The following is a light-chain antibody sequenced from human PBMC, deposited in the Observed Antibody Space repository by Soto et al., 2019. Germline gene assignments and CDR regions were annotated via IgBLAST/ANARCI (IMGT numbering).Light chain of an antibody. CDR1: QSISSW. CDR2: KAS. J-gene: IGKJ1*01. V-gene: IGKV1-5*03. Sequence: DIQMTQSPSTLSASVGDRVTITCRASQSISSWLAWYQQKPGKAPKLLIYKASSLESGFPSRFSSRGSGTEFPLTISSLQPDDFATYSCQQYNSYSRWTFGQGTKVEIK. CDR3: QQYNSYSRWT.